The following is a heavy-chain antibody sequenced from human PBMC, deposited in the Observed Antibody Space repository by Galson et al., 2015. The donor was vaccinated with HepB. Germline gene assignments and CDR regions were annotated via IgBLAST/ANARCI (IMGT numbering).Heavy chain of an antibody. CDR3: ARELGRLIY. V-gene: IGHV3-7*01. Sequence: SLRLSCAASGFTFIGYGMTWVRQAPGKGLEWVSDIKWDRSEVAYMDSVKGRFTISRDNAKNSLFLQMNSLRAEDTALYYCARELGRLIYWGKGTL. CDR1: GFTFIGYG. J-gene: IGHJ4*02. CDR2: IKWDRSEV.